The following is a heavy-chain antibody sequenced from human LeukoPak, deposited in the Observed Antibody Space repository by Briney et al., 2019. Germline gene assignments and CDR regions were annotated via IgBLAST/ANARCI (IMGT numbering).Heavy chain of an antibody. Sequence: PGGSLRLSCAASGFSFSSYGMHWVRQAPGKGLEWVSYISSSGSTIYYADSVKGRFTISRDNAKNSLYLQMNSLRAEDTAVYYCARAGYYDSSHKDWGQGTLVTVSS. CDR3: ARAGYYDSSHKD. V-gene: IGHV3-48*03. CDR1: GFSFSSYG. D-gene: IGHD3-22*01. CDR2: ISSSGSTI. J-gene: IGHJ4*02.